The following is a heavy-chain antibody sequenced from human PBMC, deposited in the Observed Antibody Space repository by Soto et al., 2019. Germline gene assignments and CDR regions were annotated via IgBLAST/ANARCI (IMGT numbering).Heavy chain of an antibody. CDR3: TKEPTATVNCDY. J-gene: IGHJ4*02. CDR2: ISASGGST. D-gene: IGHD4-17*01. V-gene: IGHV3-23*01. CDR1: GFTFSSYD. Sequence: GGSLRLSCAASGFTFSSYDKNWVRQAPGKGLEWVSGISASGGSTHYADSVKGRFTISRDNSKNTLYLQMNSLRAEDTAVYYCTKEPTATVNCDYWGQGTLVTVSS.